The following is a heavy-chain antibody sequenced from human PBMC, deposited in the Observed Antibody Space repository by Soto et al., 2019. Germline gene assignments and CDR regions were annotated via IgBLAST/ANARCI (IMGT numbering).Heavy chain of an antibody. CDR1: GGSISSSNW. Sequence: SETLSLTCAISGGSISSSNWWSWVRQPPGKGLEWIGEIYHSGSTNYNPSLKSRVTISVDKSKNQFSLKLSSVTAADTAVYYCARVIAAAVNWFDPWGQGTLVTVSS. V-gene: IGHV4-4*02. D-gene: IGHD6-13*01. CDR2: IYHSGST. CDR3: ARVIAAAVNWFDP. J-gene: IGHJ5*02.